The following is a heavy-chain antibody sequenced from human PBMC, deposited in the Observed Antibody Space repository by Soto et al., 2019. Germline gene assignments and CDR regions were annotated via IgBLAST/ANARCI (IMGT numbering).Heavy chain of an antibody. CDR1: GGTFSSYT. J-gene: IGHJ6*03. CDR3: AREIVATIDYYYMDV. V-gene: IGHV1-69*08. CDR2: IIPILGIA. Sequence: QVQLVQSGAEVKKPGSSVKVSCKASGGTFSSYTISWVRQAPGQGLEWMGRIIPILGIANYAQKFQGRVTITSDKSTSTVYMELSSLRSEDTAVYYCAREIVATIDYYYMDVWGKGTTVTVSS. D-gene: IGHD5-12*01.